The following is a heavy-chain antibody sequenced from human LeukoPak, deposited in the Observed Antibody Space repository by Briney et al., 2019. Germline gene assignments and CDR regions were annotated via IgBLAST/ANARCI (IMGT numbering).Heavy chain of an antibody. CDR3: ARGRSGYDFDWFDP. CDR2: ISAYNGNT. Sequence: GASVKVSCKASGYTFTSYGISWVRQAPGQGLEWMGWISAYNGNTNHAQKLQGRVTMTTDTSTSTAYMELRSLRSDDTAVYYCARGRSGYDFDWFDPWGQGTLVTVSS. D-gene: IGHD5-12*01. J-gene: IGHJ5*02. V-gene: IGHV1-18*01. CDR1: GYTFTSYG.